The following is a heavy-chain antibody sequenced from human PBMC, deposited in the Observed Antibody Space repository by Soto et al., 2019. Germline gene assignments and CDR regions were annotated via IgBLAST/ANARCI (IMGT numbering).Heavy chain of an antibody. CDR1: GFAFSRFA. CDR3: VRDPCGDCFDWYFDL. Sequence: QLVESGGGVVQPAGSLRLSCAASGFAFSRFALHWLRQAPGKGLEWVALISYDGTTKYYPDAVKGRFAISSDHSNNTLHLEMNSLRPKYTAFYYCVRDPCGDCFDWYFDLCGHGTLVTVAS. CDR2: ISYDGTTK. V-gene: IGHV3-30*09. J-gene: IGHJ2*01. D-gene: IGHD2-21*02.